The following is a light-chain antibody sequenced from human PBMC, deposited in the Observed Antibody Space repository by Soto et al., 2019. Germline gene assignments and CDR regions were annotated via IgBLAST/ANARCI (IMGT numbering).Light chain of an antibody. CDR2: GAS. Sequence: EIVMTQSPATLSVSPGERXTLSCRASQRVSSNLAWYQQKPGQAPRLLIYGASTRATGIPARFSGSGSGTEFTLTISSLQSEDFAVYYCQQYHNWPPITFGQETRLEI. CDR3: QQYHNWPPIT. CDR1: QRVSSN. J-gene: IGKJ5*01. V-gene: IGKV3-15*01.